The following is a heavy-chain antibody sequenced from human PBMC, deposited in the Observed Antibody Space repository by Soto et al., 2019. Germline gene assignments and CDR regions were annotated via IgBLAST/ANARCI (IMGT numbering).Heavy chain of an antibody. Sequence: ASVKVSCKVSGYTLTELSMHWVRQAPGKGLEWMGGFDPEDGETIYAQKFQGRVTMTEDTSTDTAYMGLSSLRSEDTAVYYCATAHPTPYCSSTSCYSRRYYYYYMDVWGKGTTVTVSS. J-gene: IGHJ6*03. CDR2: FDPEDGET. D-gene: IGHD2-2*02. CDR1: GYTLTELS. V-gene: IGHV1-24*01. CDR3: ATAHPTPYCSSTSCYSRRYYYYYMDV.